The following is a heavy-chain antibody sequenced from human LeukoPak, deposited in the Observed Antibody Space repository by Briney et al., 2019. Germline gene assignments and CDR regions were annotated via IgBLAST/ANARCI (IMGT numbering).Heavy chain of an antibody. J-gene: IGHJ4*02. CDR1: GFTFSSYA. V-gene: IGHV3-23*01. CDR3: AKDLSWFGEGGY. Sequence: PGGSLRLSCAASGFTFSSYAMSWVRQAPGKGLEWVSVISGSGGSTYYADSVKGRFTISRDNSKNTLYLQMNSLRAEDTAVYYCAKDLSWFGEGGYWGQGTLVTVSS. CDR2: ISGSGGST. D-gene: IGHD3-10*01.